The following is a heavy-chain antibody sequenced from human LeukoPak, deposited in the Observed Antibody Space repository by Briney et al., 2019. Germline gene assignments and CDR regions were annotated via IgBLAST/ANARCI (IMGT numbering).Heavy chain of an antibody. J-gene: IGHJ4*02. V-gene: IGHV4-39*07. CDR3: ARAYYYGSGSSVYDC. Sequence: SETLSLTCTVSGGSISSSSYYWGWIRQPPGKGLECIGSIYYSGSTYYNPSLKSRVTISVDMSKNQFSLKLSSVTAADTAVYYCARAYYYGSGSSVYDCWGQGTLVTVSS. D-gene: IGHD3-10*01. CDR2: IYYSGST. CDR1: GGSISSSSYY.